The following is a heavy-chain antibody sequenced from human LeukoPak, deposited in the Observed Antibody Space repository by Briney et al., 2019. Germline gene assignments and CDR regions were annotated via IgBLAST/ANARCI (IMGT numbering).Heavy chain of an antibody. D-gene: IGHD6-13*01. J-gene: IGHJ6*03. CDR3: AKPMAAGPYYYMDV. CDR2: IYYSGST. Sequence: PSETLSLTCTVSGGSISSGSYYWGWIRQPPGKGLEWIGNIYYSGSTFYNPSLKSRVTISVDTSKNQFSLKLSSVTAADTAVYYCAKPMAAGPYYYMDVWGKGTTVTISS. CDR1: GGSISSGSYY. V-gene: IGHV4-39*01.